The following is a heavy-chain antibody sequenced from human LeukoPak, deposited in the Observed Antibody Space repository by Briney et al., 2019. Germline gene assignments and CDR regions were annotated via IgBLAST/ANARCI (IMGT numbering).Heavy chain of an antibody. Sequence: GGSLRLSCAASGFTFSSYWMHWVRQAPGKGLVWVSRINSDGSSTSYADSVKGRFTISRDNAKNTLYLQMNSLRAEDTAVYYCARGKYCSGGSCYFGYWGQGTLVTVSS. V-gene: IGHV3-74*01. CDR1: GFTFSSYW. D-gene: IGHD2-15*01. J-gene: IGHJ4*02. CDR3: ARGKYCSGGSCYFGY. CDR2: INSDGSST.